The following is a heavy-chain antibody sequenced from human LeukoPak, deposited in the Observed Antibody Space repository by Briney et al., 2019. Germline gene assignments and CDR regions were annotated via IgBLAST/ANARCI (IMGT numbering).Heavy chain of an antibody. V-gene: IGHV3-20*04. D-gene: IGHD6-19*01. CDR3: ARGNISGCNYFDY. Sequence: PGGSLRLSCTASGFTFDTYGMSWVRQAPGKGLEWVSVINWNGGSITYADSVKGRFTISRDNDKNSLYLQMNSLRAEDTAFYYCARGNISGCNYFDYWGQGTLVTVSS. CDR1: GFTFDTYG. J-gene: IGHJ4*02. CDR2: INWNGGSI.